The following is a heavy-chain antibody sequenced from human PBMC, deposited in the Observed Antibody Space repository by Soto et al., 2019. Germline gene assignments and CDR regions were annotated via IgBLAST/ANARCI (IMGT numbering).Heavy chain of an antibody. D-gene: IGHD3-22*01. V-gene: IGHV3-30*03. CDR3: ARDSYDGSRFSVPNIDY. CDR2: ISYDGSSK. Sequence: PGGSLRLSCAASGFTFSNYGMYWVCQAPGKGLEWVAFISYDGSSKFYADPMKGRHTISRDNSKNTLYLQMNSLRAEDTAVYYCARDSYDGSRFSVPNIDYWGQGTLVTVSS. J-gene: IGHJ4*02. CDR1: GFTFSNYG.